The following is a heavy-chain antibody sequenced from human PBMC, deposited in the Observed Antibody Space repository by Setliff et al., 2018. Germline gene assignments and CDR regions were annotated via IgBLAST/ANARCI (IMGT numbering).Heavy chain of an antibody. CDR2: IFYSGDT. CDR3: ARDRSYYASGSFTKWFDY. D-gene: IGHD3-10*01. V-gene: IGHV4-59*02. J-gene: IGHJ4*02. Sequence: PSETLSLTCAVSGGSVTSHYWSWIRQPPGKGLEWIGFIFYSGDTNSNPSLKSRVTMSVDTSKNQFSLKLNSVTAADTATYYCARDRSYYASGSFTKWFDYWGQGALVTVS. CDR1: GGSVTSHY.